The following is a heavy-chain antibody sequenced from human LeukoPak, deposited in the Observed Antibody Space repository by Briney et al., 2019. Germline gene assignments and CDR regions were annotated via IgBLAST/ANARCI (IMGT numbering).Heavy chain of an antibody. J-gene: IGHJ4*02. V-gene: IGHV3-21*01. Sequence: GGSLRLSCAASGFTFSSYSMNWVRQAPGKGLEWVSSISSSSSYIYYADSVKGRFTISRDNAKNSLYLQMNSLRAEDTAVYYCAKDGAPDQLLFFFDYWGQGTLVTVSS. CDR2: ISSSSSYI. CDR1: GFTFSSYS. D-gene: IGHD2-2*01. CDR3: AKDGAPDQLLFFFDY.